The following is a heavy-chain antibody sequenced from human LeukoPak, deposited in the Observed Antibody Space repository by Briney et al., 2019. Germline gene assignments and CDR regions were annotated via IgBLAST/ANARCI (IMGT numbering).Heavy chain of an antibody. CDR1: GFSFSSYS. CDR3: AYWAGTADAFIGPFYY. V-gene: IGHV3-48*01. J-gene: IGHJ4*02. CDR2: ISISSSTA. Sequence: GGSLRLSCAASGFSFSSYSMNWLRQAPGKGLEWVSYISISSSTAYYAESVKGRFTISRDNAKNSLYLQMNNLRAEDTAVYYCAYWAGTADAFIGPFYYWGQRTRVTVSS. D-gene: IGHD6-13*01.